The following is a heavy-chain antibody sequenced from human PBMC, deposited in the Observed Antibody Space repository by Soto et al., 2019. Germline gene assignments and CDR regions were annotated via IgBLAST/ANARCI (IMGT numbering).Heavy chain of an antibody. V-gene: IGHV4-30-2*01. CDR1: GGSISGGGYS. Sequence: SETLSLTCAVSGGSISGGGYSWSWIRQPPGKGLEWIGYIFQTGSTYYNPSLKSRVTISLDRSKNQFSLTLNSGTAADTAIYYCARLGDCRGGSCYPNWFDPWGQGTLVTVSS. J-gene: IGHJ5*02. CDR3: ARLGDCRGGSCYPNWFDP. D-gene: IGHD2-15*01. CDR2: IFQTGST.